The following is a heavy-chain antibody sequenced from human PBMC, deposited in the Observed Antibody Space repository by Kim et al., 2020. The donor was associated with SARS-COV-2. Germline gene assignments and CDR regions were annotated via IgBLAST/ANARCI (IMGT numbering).Heavy chain of an antibody. D-gene: IGHD1-26*01. CDR2: ISWNSGSI. Sequence: GGSLRLSCAASGFTFDDYAMHWVRQAPGKGLEWVSGISWNSGSIGYADSVKGRFTISRDNAKNSLYLQMNSLRAEDTALYYCAKRSGSYWEGYFDYWGQGTLVTVSS. CDR1: GFTFDDYA. J-gene: IGHJ4*02. CDR3: AKRSGSYWEGYFDY. V-gene: IGHV3-9*01.